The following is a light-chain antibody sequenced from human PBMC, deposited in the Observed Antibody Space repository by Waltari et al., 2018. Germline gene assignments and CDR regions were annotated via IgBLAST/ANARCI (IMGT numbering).Light chain of an antibody. Sequence: DIQMTQSPSSLSASVGDRVTITCRASQTISTNLAWYQQKTGKVPKVLIYAASSLETGVPRRFSGNGSGTEFTLTISSLQPEDFANYYCQQHNSYQDSFGQGTKVEIK. J-gene: IGKJ2*03. CDR1: QTISTN. CDR2: AAS. CDR3: QQHNSYQDS. V-gene: IGKV1-17*03.